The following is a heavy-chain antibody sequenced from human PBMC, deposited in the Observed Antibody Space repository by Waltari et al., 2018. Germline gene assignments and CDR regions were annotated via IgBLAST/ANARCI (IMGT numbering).Heavy chain of an antibody. D-gene: IGHD2-2*01. V-gene: IGHV4-59*01. CDR2: IYYSGST. J-gene: IGHJ4*02. CDR3: ARGPYAADY. CDR1: GGSISSYY. Sequence: QVQLQESGPGLVKPSETLSLTCTVSGGSISSYYWSWIRQPPGKGLEWIGYIYYSGSTNYNPPLKSRVTISVDTAKNQFSLKLSSVTAADTAVYYCARGPYAADYWGQGTLVTVSS.